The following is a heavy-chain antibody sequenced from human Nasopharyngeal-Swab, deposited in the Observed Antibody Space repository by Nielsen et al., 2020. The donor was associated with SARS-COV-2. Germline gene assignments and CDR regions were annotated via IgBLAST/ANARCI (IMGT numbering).Heavy chain of an antibody. V-gene: IGHV3-30*03. J-gene: IGHJ4*02. D-gene: IGHD4-17*01. Sequence: GGSLRLSCAASGFTFSSYWMSWVRQAPGKGLEWVAFIAHDASNEYYGDSVKGRFSISRDSSKNTLYLQMDSLRGEDTAVYYCARDAPAHYGAFYWGRGTLVTVSS. CDR3: ARDAPAHYGAFY. CDR2: IAHDASNE. CDR1: GFTFSSYW.